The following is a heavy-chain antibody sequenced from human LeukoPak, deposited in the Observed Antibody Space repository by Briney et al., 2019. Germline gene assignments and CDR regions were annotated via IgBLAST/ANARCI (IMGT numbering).Heavy chain of an antibody. CDR3: ARNRRLNDAFDI. Sequence: ASVTVSCTASGYTFTGYYMHWVRQAPGQGLEWMGWINPNSGGTNYAQKFQGWVTMTRDTSISTAYMELSRLRSDDTAVYYCARNRRLNDAFDIWGQGTMVTVSS. D-gene: IGHD3-16*02. J-gene: IGHJ3*02. CDR2: INPNSGGT. V-gene: IGHV1-2*04. CDR1: GYTFTGYY.